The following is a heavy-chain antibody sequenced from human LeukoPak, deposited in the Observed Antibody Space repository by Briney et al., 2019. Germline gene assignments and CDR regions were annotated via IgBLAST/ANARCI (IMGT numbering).Heavy chain of an antibody. D-gene: IGHD2-2*01. V-gene: IGHV3-23*01. J-gene: IGHJ4*02. CDR1: GFTFSGYA. Sequence: GGSLRLSCAASGFTFSGYAMSWVRQAPGKGLEWVSAISDSGGITFYTDSVKGRFTISRDNSKNTLYLQMNSLRAEDTAVYSCAKDTQRYCSSTSCYLFDYWGQGTLVTVSS. CDR2: ISDSGGIT. CDR3: AKDTQRYCSSTSCYLFDY.